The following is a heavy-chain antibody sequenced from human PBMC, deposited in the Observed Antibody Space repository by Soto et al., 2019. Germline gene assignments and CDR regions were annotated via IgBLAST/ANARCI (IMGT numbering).Heavy chain of an antibody. Sequence: ASVKVSCKVSGYTLTELSMHWVRQAPGKGLEWMGGFDPEDGETIYAQKFQDRVTMTEDTSTDTAYMQLSSLRSEDTAVYYCATVPFHIAVAGRPFDYWGQGTLVTVSS. J-gene: IGHJ4*02. CDR3: ATVPFHIAVAGRPFDY. CDR1: GYTLTELS. D-gene: IGHD6-19*01. V-gene: IGHV1-24*01. CDR2: FDPEDGET.